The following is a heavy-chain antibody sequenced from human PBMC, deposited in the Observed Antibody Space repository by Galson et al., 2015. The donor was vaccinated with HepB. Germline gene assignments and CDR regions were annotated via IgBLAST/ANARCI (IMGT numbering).Heavy chain of an antibody. CDR1: GFNFSTYW. J-gene: IGHJ4*02. Sequence: SLRLSCAASGFNFSTYWMSWVRQAPGKGLEWVANIKQDGSEYYYVDSVKGRFAISRDNAKNSLYLQMNSLRAEDTAVYYCARAYCSGTSCYRIVDYWGQGTLVTVSS. V-gene: IGHV3-7*03. CDR2: IKQDGSEY. D-gene: IGHD2-2*02. CDR3: ARAYCSGTSCYRIVDY.